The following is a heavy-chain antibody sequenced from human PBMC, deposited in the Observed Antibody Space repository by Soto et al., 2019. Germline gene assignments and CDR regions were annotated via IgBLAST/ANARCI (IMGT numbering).Heavy chain of an antibody. CDR1: GYTLTELS. Sequence: GASVKVSCKVSGYTLTELSMHWVRQAPGKGLEWVSVISGSGGSASYADSVQGRFTISRDNSNNTLYLQMNSLRAEDTAIYSCVREGSGWYSRGSFDFWGRGTMVTVSS. D-gene: IGHD6-19*01. V-gene: IGHV3-23*01. J-gene: IGHJ3*01. CDR2: ISGSGGSA. CDR3: VREGSGWYSRGSFDF.